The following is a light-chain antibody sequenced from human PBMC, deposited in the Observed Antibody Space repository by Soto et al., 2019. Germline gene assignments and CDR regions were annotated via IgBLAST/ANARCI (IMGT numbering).Light chain of an antibody. V-gene: IGLV2-23*01. CDR1: YNL. Sequence: QSALTQPASVSGSPGQSITISCTRYNLVSWYQHHPGKAPKLMIYEGSNRPSGVSDRFFGSKSGNTASLTISGLQAEDEADYYCSSYAGAVVFGGGTKLTVL. CDR3: SSYAGAVV. J-gene: IGLJ2*01. CDR2: EGS.